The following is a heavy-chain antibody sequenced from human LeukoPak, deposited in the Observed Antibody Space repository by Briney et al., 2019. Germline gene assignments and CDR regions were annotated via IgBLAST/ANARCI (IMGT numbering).Heavy chain of an antibody. Sequence: SVKVSCKASGGTFSSYAISWVRQAPGQGLEWMGGIISIFGTANYAQKFQGRVTITADESTSTAYMELSSLRSEDTAVYYCARRLRYCTNGVCYSWHFDLWGRGTLVTVSS. D-gene: IGHD2-8*01. CDR1: GGTFSSYA. CDR3: ARRLRYCTNGVCYSWHFDL. J-gene: IGHJ2*01. CDR2: IISIFGTA. V-gene: IGHV1-69*13.